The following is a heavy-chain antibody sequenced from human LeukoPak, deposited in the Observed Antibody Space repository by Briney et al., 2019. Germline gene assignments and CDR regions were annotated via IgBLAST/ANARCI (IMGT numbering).Heavy chain of an antibody. CDR3: ARTYYSLPWFDP. CDR2: IYYSGST. CDR1: GGSISSSSYY. Sequence: PSETLSLTCTVSGGSISSSSYYWGWIRQPPGKGLEWIGYIYYSGSTNYNPSLKSRVTISVDTSKNQFSLKLSSVTAADTAVYYCARTYYSLPWFDPWGQGTLVTVSS. V-gene: IGHV4-61*05. D-gene: IGHD3-10*01. J-gene: IGHJ5*02.